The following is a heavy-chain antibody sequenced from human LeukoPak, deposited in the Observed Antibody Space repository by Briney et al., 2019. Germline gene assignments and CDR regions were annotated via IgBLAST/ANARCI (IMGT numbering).Heavy chain of an antibody. CDR1: GYTFTSYG. CDR2: ISAYNGNT. Sequence: GASVKVSCKASGYTFTSYGISWVRQAPGQGLEWMGWISAYNGNTNYAQKLQGRVTMTTDTSTSTAYMELRSLRSDDTAVYYCAREISFTMVRAVIEGNWFDPWGQGTLVTVSS. J-gene: IGHJ5*02. CDR3: AREISFTMVRAVIEGNWFDP. V-gene: IGHV1-18*01. D-gene: IGHD3-10*01.